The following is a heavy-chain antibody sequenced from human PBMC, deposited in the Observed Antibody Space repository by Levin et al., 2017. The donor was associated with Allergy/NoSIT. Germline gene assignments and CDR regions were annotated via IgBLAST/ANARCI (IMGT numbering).Heavy chain of an antibody. CDR2: INHSGST. CDR1: GGSFSGYY. J-gene: IGHJ6*02. CDR3: ARGLDFSVPVVINYYYYGMDV. D-gene: IGHD2-2*01. V-gene: IGHV4-34*01. Sequence: SETLSLTCAVYGGSFSGYYWSWIRQPPGKGLEWIGEINHSGSTNYNPSLKSRVTISVDTPKNQFSLKLSSVTVADTAVYYCARGLDFSVPVVINYYYYGMDVWGQGTTVTVSS.